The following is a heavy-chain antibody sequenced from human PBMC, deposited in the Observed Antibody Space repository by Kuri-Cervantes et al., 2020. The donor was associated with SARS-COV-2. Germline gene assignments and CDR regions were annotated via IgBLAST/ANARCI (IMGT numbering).Heavy chain of an antibody. V-gene: IGHV3-20*04. CDR3: ARDTRRRSGNLPFVY. J-gene: IGHJ4*02. CDR2: INWNGGST. D-gene: IGHD3-3*01. Sequence: GGSLRLSCAASGFTFDDYGMSWVRQAPGKGLEWVSGINWNGGSTGYADSVKGRFTISRDNAKNSLYLQMNSLRAEDTALYYCARDTRRRSGNLPFVYWGQGTLVTVSS. CDR1: GFTFDDYG.